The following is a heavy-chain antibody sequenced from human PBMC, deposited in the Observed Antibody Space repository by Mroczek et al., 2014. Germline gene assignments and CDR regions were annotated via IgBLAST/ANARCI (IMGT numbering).Heavy chain of an antibody. J-gene: IGHJ4*02. V-gene: IGHV3-23*04. D-gene: IGHD2-21*02. CDR2: ISGSVGNT. CDR1: GFTFSTYA. Sequence: VQLVESGGGLVQPGGSLRLSCAASGFTFSTYAMSWVRQAPGKGLEWVSVISGSVGNTYYADSVKGRFTISRDNSKNTLYLQMNSLRAEDTAVYYCAKGCGSDCYSSRYWGQGTLVTVSS. CDR3: AKGCGSDCYSSRY.